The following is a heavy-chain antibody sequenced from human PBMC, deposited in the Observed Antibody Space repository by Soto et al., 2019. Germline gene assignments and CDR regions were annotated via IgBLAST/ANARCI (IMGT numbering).Heavy chain of an antibody. J-gene: IGHJ3*01. CDR1: GFTLSTSA. V-gene: IGHV3-23*01. CDR3: AKDRGIIVKAGDAFDV. D-gene: IGHD3-16*02. Sequence: EVQLMESGGGLVQPGGSLRLSCAGSGFTLSTSAVSWVRQAPGKGLEWVSYISDSGDRTYYADSVKGRFTISRDRSKNTVSFQMNTLRAEDTALYYCAKDRGIIVKAGDAFDVWGQGTMVTVSS. CDR2: ISDSGDRT.